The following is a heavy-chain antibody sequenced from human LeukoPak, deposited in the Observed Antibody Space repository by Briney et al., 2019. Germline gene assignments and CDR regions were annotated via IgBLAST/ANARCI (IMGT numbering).Heavy chain of an antibody. CDR2: ISYDGSNK. CDR1: GFTVSSNY. J-gene: IGHJ4*02. V-gene: IGHV3-30*03. Sequence: GSLRLSCAASGFTVSSNYMSWVRQAPGKGLEWVAVISYDGSNKYYADSVKGRFTISRDNSKNTLYLQMNSLRAEDTAVYYCASETPFDYWGQGTLVTVSS. CDR3: ASETPFDY.